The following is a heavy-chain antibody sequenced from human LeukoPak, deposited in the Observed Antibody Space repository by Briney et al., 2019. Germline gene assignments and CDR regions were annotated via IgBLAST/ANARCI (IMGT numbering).Heavy chain of an antibody. CDR2: INHSGST. Sequence: SETLSLTCAVSGYSISSGYYWSWIRQPPGKGLEWIGEINHSGSTNYNPSLKSRVTISVDTSKNQFSLKLSSVTAADTAVYYCARIGRGSGSKRPYWGQGTLVTVSS. J-gene: IGHJ4*02. CDR3: ARIGRGSGSKRPY. CDR1: GYSISSGYY. D-gene: IGHD2-15*01. V-gene: IGHV4-34*01.